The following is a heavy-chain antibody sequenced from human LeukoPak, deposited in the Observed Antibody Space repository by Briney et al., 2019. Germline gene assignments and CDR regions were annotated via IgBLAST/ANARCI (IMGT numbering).Heavy chain of an antibody. Sequence: KTGGSLRLSCAASGFTFSRYSMNWVRQAPGKGLEWVSSISSSSSYIYYADSVKGRLTISRDNAKNSLYLQMNSLRAEDTAVYYCARTSSENYYAMDVWGQGTTVTVSS. CDR3: ARTSSENYYAMDV. J-gene: IGHJ6*02. V-gene: IGHV3-21*01. D-gene: IGHD3-22*01. CDR2: ISSSSSYI. CDR1: GFTFSRYS.